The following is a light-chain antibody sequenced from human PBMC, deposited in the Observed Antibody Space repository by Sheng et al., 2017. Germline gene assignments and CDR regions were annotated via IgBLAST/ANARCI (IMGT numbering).Light chain of an antibody. CDR3: QQYNSWPLT. J-gene: IGKJ4*01. V-gene: IGKV3-15*01. Sequence: EVVMTQSPATLSVSPGERATLSCRASQSVSSNLAWYQQKPGLAPRLLIYGASTRATDIPARFSGSGSGTEFTLTISSLQSEDFAVYCCQQYNSWPLTFGGGTKV. CDR1: QSVSSN. CDR2: GAS.